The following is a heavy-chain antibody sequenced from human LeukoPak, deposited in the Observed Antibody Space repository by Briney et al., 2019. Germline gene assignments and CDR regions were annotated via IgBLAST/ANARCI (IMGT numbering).Heavy chain of an antibody. CDR1: GGSISSSSYY. D-gene: IGHD3-22*01. CDR3: ARLYYDSSGYYQICYFDY. J-gene: IGHJ4*02. V-gene: IGHV4-39*01. CDR2: IYYSGST. Sequence: SETLSLTCTVSGGSISSSSYYWRWIRQPPGKGLEWIGSIYYSGSTFYNPSLKSRVTISVDTSKNLFSLNLSSVTAADTAVYYCARLYYDSSGYYQICYFDYWGQGTLVTVSS.